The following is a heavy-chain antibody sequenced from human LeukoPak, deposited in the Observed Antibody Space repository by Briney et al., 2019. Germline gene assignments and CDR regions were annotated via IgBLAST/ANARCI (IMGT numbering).Heavy chain of an antibody. D-gene: IGHD3-3*01. CDR3: ARDIPPIFYWFDP. CDR2: INPNSGGT. Sequence: ASVKVSCKASGYTFTGYYMHWVRQAPGQGLEWMGWINPNSGGTNYAQKFQGRVTMTRDTSISTAYMELSRLRSDDTAVYYCARDIPPIFYWFDPWGQGTLVTVSS. J-gene: IGHJ5*02. V-gene: IGHV1-2*02. CDR1: GYTFTGYY.